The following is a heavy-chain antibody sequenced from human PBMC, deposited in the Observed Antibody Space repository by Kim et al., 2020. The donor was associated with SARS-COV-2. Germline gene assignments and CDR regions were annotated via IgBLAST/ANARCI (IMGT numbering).Heavy chain of an antibody. CDR1: GFTFSNAW. Sequence: GGSLRLSCAASGFTFSNAWMSWVRQAPGKGLEWIGHIKSKPDGGTSDYAAPVKGRFTISRDDSKTTLYQQMNSLKTEDTAVYYCTTDRGAQTGWGQGTMVTVSS. CDR3: TTDRGAQTG. V-gene: IGHV3-15*01. D-gene: IGHD3-10*01. J-gene: IGHJ3*01. CDR2: IKSKPDGGTS.